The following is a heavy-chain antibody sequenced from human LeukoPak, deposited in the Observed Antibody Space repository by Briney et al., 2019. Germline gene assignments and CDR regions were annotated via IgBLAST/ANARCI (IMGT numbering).Heavy chain of an antibody. D-gene: IGHD3-10*01. Sequence: YPGGSLRLSCAASGFTFSSYLMYWVRQAPGKGLGWVSRINSDGRSTSYADSVKGRFTISRDNAKNTLYLEMNSLRAEDTAVYFCARDLRDYYGSGSYYNALDYWGQGTLVTVSS. CDR1: GFTFSSYL. V-gene: IGHV3-74*01. CDR3: ARDLRDYYGSGSYYNALDY. CDR2: INSDGRST. J-gene: IGHJ4*02.